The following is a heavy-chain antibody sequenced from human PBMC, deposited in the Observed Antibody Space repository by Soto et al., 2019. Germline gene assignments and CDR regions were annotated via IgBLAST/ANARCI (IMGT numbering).Heavy chain of an antibody. CDR3: ARRGQEGPGLAH. Sequence: WGSLSLSRAASGFTFSSYWMHWVRQAPGKGLVWVSRINSDGSSTSYVDSVKGRFTISRDNAKNTLYSQMNSLSVEDTAVYYCARRGQEGPGLAHWGQGTLVTVSS. CDR1: GFTFSSYW. CDR2: INSDGSST. V-gene: IGHV3-74*01. J-gene: IGHJ5*02.